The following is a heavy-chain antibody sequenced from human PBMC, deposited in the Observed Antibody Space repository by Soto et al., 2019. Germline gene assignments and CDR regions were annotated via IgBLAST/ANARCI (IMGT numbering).Heavy chain of an antibody. D-gene: IGHD4-4*01. Sequence: QVQLVQSGAEVKKPGSSVKVSCKASGGTFSSYAISWVRQAPGQGLEWMGGIIPIFGTANYAQKFQGRVTSTADKSTSTAYMELSSLRSEDTAVYYCAAVDYSKRNYYYYYGMDVWGQGTTVTVSS. J-gene: IGHJ6*02. CDR1: GGTFSSYA. CDR2: IIPIFGTA. CDR3: AAVDYSKRNYYYYYGMDV. V-gene: IGHV1-69*06.